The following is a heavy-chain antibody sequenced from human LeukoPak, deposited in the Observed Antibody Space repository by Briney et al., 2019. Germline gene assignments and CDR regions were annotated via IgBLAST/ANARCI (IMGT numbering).Heavy chain of an antibody. CDR3: ARDRHRAYCSSTSCYSRWFDP. D-gene: IGHD2-2*02. Sequence: ASVKVSCTASGYTFTSYDINWVRQATGQGLEWMGWMNPNSGNTGYAQKFQGRVTITADESTSTAYMELSSLRSEDTAVYYCARDRHRAYCSSTSCYSRWFDPWGQGTLVTVSS. CDR1: GYTFTSYD. CDR2: MNPNSGNT. V-gene: IGHV1-8*01. J-gene: IGHJ5*02.